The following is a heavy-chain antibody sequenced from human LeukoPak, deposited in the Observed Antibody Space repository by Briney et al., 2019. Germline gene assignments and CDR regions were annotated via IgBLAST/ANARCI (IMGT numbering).Heavy chain of an antibody. D-gene: IGHD3-22*01. V-gene: IGHV1-69*01. CDR1: GGTFSSYA. CDR2: ITPIFGTA. CDR3: ARDGTYCGGDCRNYYDSSGYDY. J-gene: IGHJ4*02. Sequence: ASVKVSCKASGGTFSSYAISWVRQAPGQGLEWMGGITPIFGTANYAQKFQGRVTITADESTSTAYMELSSLRSEDTAVYYCARDGTYCGGDCRNYYDSSGYDYWGQGTLVTVSS.